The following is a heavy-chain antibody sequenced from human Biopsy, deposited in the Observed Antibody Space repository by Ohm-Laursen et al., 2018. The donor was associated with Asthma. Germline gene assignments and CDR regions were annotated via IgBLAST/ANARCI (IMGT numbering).Heavy chain of an antibody. CDR2: IAYDGRDK. D-gene: IGHD3-10*01. CDR3: ARGREGSGSYFTSHWFDP. J-gene: IGHJ5*02. Sequence: SLRLSCTASGFTFSNYAMHWVRQAPGKGMEWVGVIAYDGRDKYYAASVKGRFTISRDNSKNTLYLQMNSLRVEDTAVYYCARGREGSGSYFTSHWFDPWGQGTLVTVSS. CDR1: GFTFSNYA. V-gene: IGHV3-30*03.